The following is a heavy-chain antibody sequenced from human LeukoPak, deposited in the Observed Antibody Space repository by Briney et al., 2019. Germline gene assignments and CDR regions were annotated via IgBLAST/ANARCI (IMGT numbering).Heavy chain of an antibody. CDR3: AKDGSGWYSGYYFDY. CDR1: GFTFSSYA. D-gene: IGHD6-19*01. V-gene: IGHV3-23*01. J-gene: IGHJ4*02. CDR2: ISGSGGST. Sequence: GGSLRLSCAASGFTFSSYAMSWVRQAPGKGLEWVSAISGSGGSTYYADSAKGRFTISRDNSKNTLYLQMNSLRAEDTAVYYCAKDGSGWYSGYYFDYWGQGTLVTVSS.